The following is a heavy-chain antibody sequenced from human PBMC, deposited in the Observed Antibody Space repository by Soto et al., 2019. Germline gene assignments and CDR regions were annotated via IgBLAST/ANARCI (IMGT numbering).Heavy chain of an antibody. CDR3: ATANNTTPYDY. Sequence: QVQLVQSGPEVKKPGTSVKVSCKASGFTFADSAVQWVRQARGQSLDWIGRIIVDSGNTKSAEKFTERVSMSWDMSTSTAVMELRSLSPDDTAVSYWATANNTTPYDYWGLGTLVTVSS. D-gene: IGHD1-26*01. J-gene: IGHJ4*02. CDR2: IIVDSGNT. V-gene: IGHV1-58*01. CDR1: GFTFADSA.